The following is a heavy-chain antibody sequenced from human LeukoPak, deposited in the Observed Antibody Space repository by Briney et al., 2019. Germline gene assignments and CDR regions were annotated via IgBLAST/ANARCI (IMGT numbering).Heavy chain of an antibody. D-gene: IGHD3-10*01. J-gene: IGHJ4*02. V-gene: IGHV3-21*01. CDR3: ARDVYYGSGSPRLDY. CDR1: GFTFSSYT. CDR2: ITSSSSYI. Sequence: PGGSLRLSCAASGFTFSSYTMNWVRQAPGKGPEWVSSITSSSSYIYYADSVKGRFTISRDNARNSLYLQMNSLRAEDTAVYYCARDVYYGSGSPRLDYWGQGTLVTVSS.